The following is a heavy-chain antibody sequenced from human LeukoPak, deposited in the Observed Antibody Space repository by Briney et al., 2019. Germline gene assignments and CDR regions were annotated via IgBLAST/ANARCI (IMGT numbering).Heavy chain of an antibody. CDR2: IYYSGST. D-gene: IGHD3-10*01. Sequence: PSETLSLTCTVSGGSISSSSYYWGWIRQPPGKGLEWIGSIYYSGSTYYNPSLKSRVTISVDTSKNQFSLKLSSVTAADTAVYYCARDSLLWFGESTKYGMDVWGQGTTVTVSS. CDR3: ARDSLLWFGESTKYGMDV. V-gene: IGHV4-39*07. CDR1: GGSISSSSYY. J-gene: IGHJ6*02.